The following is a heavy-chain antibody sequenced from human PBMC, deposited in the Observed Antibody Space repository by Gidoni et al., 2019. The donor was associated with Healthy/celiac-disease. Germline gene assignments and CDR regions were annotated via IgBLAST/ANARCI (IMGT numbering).Heavy chain of an antibody. J-gene: IGHJ5*02. D-gene: IGHD6-19*01. CDR1: GGSISSSSYY. V-gene: IGHV4-39*01. CDR3: ARHQDSSGWLNWFDP. Sequence: QLQLQESGPGLVKPSETLSLTCTVSGGSISSSSYYWGWIRQPPGKGLEWIGSIYYSGSTYYNPSLKSRVTISVDTSKNQFSLKLSSVTAADTAVYYCARHQDSSGWLNWFDPWGQGTLVTVSS. CDR2: IYYSGST.